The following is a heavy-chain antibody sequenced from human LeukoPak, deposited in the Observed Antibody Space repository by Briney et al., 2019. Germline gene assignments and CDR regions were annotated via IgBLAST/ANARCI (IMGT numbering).Heavy chain of an antibody. D-gene: IGHD3-10*01. Sequence: PGGSLRLSCAASGFTFSSYAMSWVRQAPGKGLEWVSAISGSGGSTYYADSVKGRFTISRDNSKSTLYVQMNSLRAEDTALYYCAKDLLFKNRPAAPGYFQHWGQGTLVTVSS. CDR2: ISGSGGST. V-gene: IGHV3-23*01. J-gene: IGHJ1*01. CDR1: GFTFSSYA. CDR3: AKDLLFKNRPAAPGYFQH.